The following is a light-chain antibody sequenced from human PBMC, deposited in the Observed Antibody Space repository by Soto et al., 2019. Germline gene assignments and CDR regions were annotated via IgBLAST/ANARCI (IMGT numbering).Light chain of an antibody. CDR2: DAS. J-gene: IGKJ2*01. V-gene: IGKV3-11*01. CDR1: QSVSSY. CDR3: QQRSNWPPYT. Sequence: EIVLTQSPATLSLSPXEXATLSCRAXQSVSSYLAWYQQKPGQAPRLLIYDASNRATGIPARFSGSGSGTDFTLTISSLEPEDFAVYYCQQRSNWPPYTFGQGTKLEIK.